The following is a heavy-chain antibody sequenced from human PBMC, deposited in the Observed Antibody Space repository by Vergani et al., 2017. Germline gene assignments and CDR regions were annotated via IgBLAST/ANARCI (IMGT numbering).Heavy chain of an antibody. V-gene: IGHV1-69*01. D-gene: IGHD2-2*02. CDR1: GGTLSSYA. Sequence: QVQLVQSGAEVKKPGSSVKVSCKASGGTLSSYAISWVRQAPGQGLEWMGGIIPIFGTANYAQKFQGRVTITADESTSTAYMELSSLRSEDTAVYYCARDYCSSTSCYTRWFDPWGQGTLVTVSS. J-gene: IGHJ5*02. CDR3: ARDYCSSTSCYTRWFDP. CDR2: IIPIFGTA.